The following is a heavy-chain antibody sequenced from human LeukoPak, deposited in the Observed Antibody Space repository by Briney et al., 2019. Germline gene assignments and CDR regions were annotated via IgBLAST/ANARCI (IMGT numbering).Heavy chain of an antibody. CDR2: IKQDGSEK. J-gene: IGHJ3*02. Sequence: PGGSLRLSCAASGFTFSSYWMSWVRQAPGKGLEWVANIKQDGSEKYYVDSVKGRFTISRDNAKNSLYLQMNSLRAEDMALYYCARNGVGATQEDAFDIWGQGTMVTVSS. CDR1: GFTFSSYW. CDR3: ARNGVGATQEDAFDI. D-gene: IGHD1-26*01. V-gene: IGHV3-7*03.